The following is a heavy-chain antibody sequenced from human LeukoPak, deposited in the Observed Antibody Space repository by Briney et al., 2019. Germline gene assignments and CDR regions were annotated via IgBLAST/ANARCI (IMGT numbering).Heavy chain of an antibody. CDR1: GFTFSSHA. J-gene: IGHJ6*02. V-gene: IGHV3-23*01. CDR3: AKYFYSNFYYGLDV. D-gene: IGHD2-21*01. Sequence: GGSLRLSCAASGFTFSSHAMSWVRQAPGKGLEWVSTISGNGGATYYADSVKGRFTISRDNSKNTLYLQMNSLRAEDTAIYYCAKYFYSNFYYGLDVWSQGTTVTVSS. CDR2: ISGNGGAT.